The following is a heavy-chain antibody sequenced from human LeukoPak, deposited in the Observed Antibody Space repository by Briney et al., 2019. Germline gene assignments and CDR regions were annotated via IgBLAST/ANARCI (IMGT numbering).Heavy chain of an antibody. V-gene: IGHV3-72*01. D-gene: IGHD6-19*01. CDR2: SRNIAQSHTT. Sequence: PGGSLRLSCAASGFTFRDQYMGRVRQAPGKGLEWIGRSRNIAQSHTTEYAASVKGRFTISRDDSKNSLYLQMNSLQTEDTAVYYCARDVFYSRWYPKDYWGQGTLVTVSS. CDR3: ARDVFYSRWYPKDY. CDR1: GFTFRDQY. J-gene: IGHJ4*02.